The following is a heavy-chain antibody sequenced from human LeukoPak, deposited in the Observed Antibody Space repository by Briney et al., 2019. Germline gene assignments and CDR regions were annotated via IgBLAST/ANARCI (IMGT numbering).Heavy chain of an antibody. CDR3: ARTLKGDFWSGYDNFDY. CDR2: ISAYNGNT. Sequence: ASVEVSCKASGYTFTSYGISWVRQAPGQGLEWMGWISAYNGNTNYAQKLQGRVTMTTDTSTSTAYMELRSLRSDDTAVYYCARTLKGDFWSGYDNFDYWGQGTLVTVSS. D-gene: IGHD3-3*01. V-gene: IGHV1-18*01. J-gene: IGHJ4*02. CDR1: GYTFTSYG.